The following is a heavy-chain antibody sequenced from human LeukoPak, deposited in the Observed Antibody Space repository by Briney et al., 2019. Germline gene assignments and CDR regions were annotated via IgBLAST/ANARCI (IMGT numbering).Heavy chain of an antibody. CDR1: GGSISGSRT. CDR3: ARVLTAAGLDF. V-gene: IGHV4-39*07. CDR2: IHYDGKT. J-gene: IGHJ4*02. D-gene: IGHD6-25*01. Sequence: PSETLSLTCTASGGSISGSRTWGWVRQPPGKGLEWIGNIHYDGKTAPNPSLKSRVTISLDTSTNQFSLKVNSVTAADTAFYYCARVLTAAGLDFWGQGILVSISS.